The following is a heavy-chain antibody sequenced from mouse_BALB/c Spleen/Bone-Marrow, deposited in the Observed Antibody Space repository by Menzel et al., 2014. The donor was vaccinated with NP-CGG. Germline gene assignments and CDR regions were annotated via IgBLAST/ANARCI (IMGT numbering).Heavy chain of an antibody. V-gene: IGHV5-9-2*01. CDR2: ISGGGSYT. D-gene: IGHD2-4*01. CDR3: ARHAYYDQTEVSFVY. CDR1: GFTFNNYG. J-gene: IGHJ3*01. Sequence: EVQGVESGGGLVKSGGSLKLSCAASGFTFNNYGMSWVRQTPEKRLEWVATISGGGSYTSYPDSVKGRFTISRDNAKNDLYLQLSSLRSEDTALYYCARHAYYDQTEVSFVYWGQGTLVTVSA.